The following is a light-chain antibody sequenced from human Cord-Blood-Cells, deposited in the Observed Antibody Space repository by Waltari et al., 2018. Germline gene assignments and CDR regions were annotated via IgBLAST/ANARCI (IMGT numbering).Light chain of an antibody. CDR2: DVS. V-gene: IGLV2-14*01. CDR3: SSYTSSSTWV. Sequence: QSALTQPASVSGSPGQSITISCTGTSSDVGGYNYVSWYQQHPGKAPKLMIYDVSKRPSGVAHRFSGYKSGNPASLTIAGLQAEDEADYYCSSYTSSSTWVFGGGTKLTVL. J-gene: IGLJ3*02. CDR1: SSDVGGYNY.